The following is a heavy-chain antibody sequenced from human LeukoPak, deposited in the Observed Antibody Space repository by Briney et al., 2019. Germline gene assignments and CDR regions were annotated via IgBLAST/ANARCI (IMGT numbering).Heavy chain of an antibody. CDR2: IYYSGST. CDR3: ARHTGSYYYF. J-gene: IGHJ4*02. Sequence: SETLSLTCTVSGGSLSSYYWSWIRQPPGKGLEWIGYIYYSGSTNYNPSLKSRVTTSVDTSKNQFSLKLDSVTAADTAVYYCARHTGSYYYFWGQGTLVTVSP. V-gene: IGHV4-59*08. D-gene: IGHD1-26*01. CDR1: GGSLSSYY.